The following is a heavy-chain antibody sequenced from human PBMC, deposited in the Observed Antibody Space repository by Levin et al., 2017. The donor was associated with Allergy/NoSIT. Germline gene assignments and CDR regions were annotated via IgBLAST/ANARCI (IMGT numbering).Heavy chain of an antibody. CDR1: ESTFTDFW. J-gene: IGHJ1*01. Sequence: GESLKISCKGTESTFTDFWIGWVRQMPGKGLEWMGIIYPGDSGARYSPSFQGQVTISADKSITTAYLQWSSLKASDTAMYYCARLPRHALRLSRWGQGTLVTVSS. CDR2: IYPGDSGA. CDR3: ARLPRHALRLSR. V-gene: IGHV5-51*01. D-gene: IGHD4-17*01.